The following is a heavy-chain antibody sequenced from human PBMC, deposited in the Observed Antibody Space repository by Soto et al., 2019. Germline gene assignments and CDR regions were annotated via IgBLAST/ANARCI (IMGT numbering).Heavy chain of an antibody. Sequence: QVPLVQSGAEVKKPGASVKVSCKASGYTFTSYDINWVRQATGQGLEWMGWMNPNSGNTGYAQKLQGRVTMTRNTSISTAYMELSSLRSEDTAVYYCAREVGYCSGGSCYSGDAFDIWGQGTMVTVSS. D-gene: IGHD2-15*01. CDR3: AREVGYCSGGSCYSGDAFDI. V-gene: IGHV1-8*01. CDR2: MNPNSGNT. CDR1: GYTFTSYD. J-gene: IGHJ3*02.